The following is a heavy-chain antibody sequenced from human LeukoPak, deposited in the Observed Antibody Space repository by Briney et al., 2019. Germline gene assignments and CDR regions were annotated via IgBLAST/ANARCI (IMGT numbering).Heavy chain of an antibody. Sequence: GGSLRLSCAASGFTFDDYAMHWVRQAPGKGLEWVSGISWNSGSIGYADSVKGRFTISRDNAKNSLYLQMNSLRAEDMALYYCAKDYYYDSSGPFDYWGQGTLVTVSS. J-gene: IGHJ4*02. V-gene: IGHV3-9*03. CDR1: GFTFDDYA. D-gene: IGHD3-22*01. CDR2: ISWNSGSI. CDR3: AKDYYYDSSGPFDY.